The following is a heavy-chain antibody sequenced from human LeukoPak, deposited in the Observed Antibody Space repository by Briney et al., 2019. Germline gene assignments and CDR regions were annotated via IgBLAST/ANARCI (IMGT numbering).Heavy chain of an antibody. J-gene: IGHJ3*01. CDR3: TTWDGVD. CDR2: IKRQSDGGTT. V-gene: IGHV3-15*01. D-gene: IGHD1-26*01. Sequence: GGSLRLSCAASGITLSNALMTWVRQAPGKGLEWVGHIKRQSDGGTTDYVAPVKGRFTISRDDEKNTVYLQMNSLKTGDTAVYYCTTWDGVDWGQGTMVPVSS. CDR1: GITLSNAL.